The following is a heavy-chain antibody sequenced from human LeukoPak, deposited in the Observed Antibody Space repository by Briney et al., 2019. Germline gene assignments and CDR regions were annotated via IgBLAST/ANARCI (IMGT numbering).Heavy chain of an antibody. CDR2: ISYSGST. D-gene: IGHD3-9*01. CDR3: ARHGRYFHN. CDR1: AVSISSYD. Sequence: SETLSLTCTVSAVSISSYDWSWIRQPPGKGLEWISYISYSGSTSYSHSLESRIPIPLDTSKKQFSLKLTSVTAADTVLYYCARHGRYFHNWGQGPLVTVSS. J-gene: IGHJ4*02. V-gene: IGHV4-59*08.